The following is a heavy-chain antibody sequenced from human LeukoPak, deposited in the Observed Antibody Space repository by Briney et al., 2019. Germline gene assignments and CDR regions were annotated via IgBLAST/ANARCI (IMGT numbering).Heavy chain of an antibody. D-gene: IGHD3-9*01. CDR1: GYTFTNYY. CDR3: AKRDYDILTGSYYFDY. CDR2: INPSSGTT. V-gene: IGHV1-46*01. J-gene: IGHJ4*02. Sequence: ASVKVSCKASGYTFTNYYMVWVRQAPGQGLEWMGIINPSSGTTNYAQKFQGRVTMTRDMSTSTVYMELSSLRAEDTAVYYCAKRDYDILTGSYYFDYWGQGTLVTVSS.